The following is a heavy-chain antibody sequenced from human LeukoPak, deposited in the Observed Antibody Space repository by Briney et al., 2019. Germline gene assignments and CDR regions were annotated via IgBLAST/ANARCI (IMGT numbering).Heavy chain of an antibody. CDR3: AKDRRYYDFWSGYYTSTGMDV. D-gene: IGHD3-3*01. CDR2: ISWNSGSI. CDR1: GFTFDDYA. J-gene: IGHJ6*02. Sequence: GRSLRLSCAASGFTFDDYAMHWVRQAPGKGLEWVSGISWNSGSIGYADSVKGRFTISRDNAKNSLYLQMNSLRAEDTALYYYAKDRRYYDFWSGYYTSTGMDVWGQGTTVTVSS. V-gene: IGHV3-9*01.